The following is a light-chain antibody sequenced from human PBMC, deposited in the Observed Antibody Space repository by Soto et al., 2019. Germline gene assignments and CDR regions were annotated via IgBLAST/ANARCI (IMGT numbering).Light chain of an antibody. CDR1: SSDVGGYNY. CDR3: SSYTSSSTLYV. V-gene: IGLV2-14*01. Sequence: QSALTQTASVSGSPGQSITISCTGTSSDVGGYNYVSWYKQHPGKAPKLMIYDVSNRPSGVSNRFSGSKSGNTASLTISGLQAEDEADYYCSSYTSSSTLYVFGTGTKVTVL. J-gene: IGLJ1*01. CDR2: DVS.